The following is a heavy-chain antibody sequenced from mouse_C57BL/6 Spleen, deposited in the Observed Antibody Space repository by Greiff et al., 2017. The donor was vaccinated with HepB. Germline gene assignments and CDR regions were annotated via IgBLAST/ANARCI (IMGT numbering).Heavy chain of an antibody. D-gene: IGHD1-3*01. J-gene: IGHJ3*01. V-gene: IGHV1-4*01. CDR1: GYTFTSYT. CDR2: INPSSGYT. CDR3: ARGSGKAWFAY. Sequence: QVQLQQSGAELARPGASVKMSCKASGYTFTSYTMHWVKQRPGPGLEWIGYINPSSGYTKYNQKFKDKATLTADKSSSTAYMQLSSLTSEDSAVYYCARGSGKAWFAYWGQGTLVTVSA.